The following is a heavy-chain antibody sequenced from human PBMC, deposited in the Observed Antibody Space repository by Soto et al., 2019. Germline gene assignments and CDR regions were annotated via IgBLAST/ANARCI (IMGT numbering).Heavy chain of an antibody. CDR3: AKESRASTRTTLYYGLDV. CDR1: GFTFSSYV. D-gene: IGHD1-1*01. CDR2: VSGSGDST. J-gene: IGHJ6*02. V-gene: IGHV3-23*01. Sequence: EVQLLESGGGLVQPGGSLRLSCAASGFTFSSYVMTWVRQAPGKGLEWVSTVSGSGDSTYCADSVKGRFTISRDNSKNTLYLQMNSLRAEDTAVYYCAKESRASTRTTLYYGLDVWGQGTTVTVCS.